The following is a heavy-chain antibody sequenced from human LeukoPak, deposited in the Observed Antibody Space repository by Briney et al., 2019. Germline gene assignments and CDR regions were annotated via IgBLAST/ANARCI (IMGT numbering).Heavy chain of an antibody. J-gene: IGHJ6*02. CDR3: ARDPLAVAGTFGYGMDV. Sequence: PGGSLRLSCAASGFTLGTYDMYWVRQAPGKGLECVSSISRSGGSTYYADSVKGRFTISRNNSKNTLYLQMGSLRAEDMAVYYCARDPLAVAGTFGYGMDVWGQGTTVTVSS. CDR2: ISRSGGST. CDR1: GFTLGTYD. D-gene: IGHD6-19*01. V-gene: IGHV3-23*01.